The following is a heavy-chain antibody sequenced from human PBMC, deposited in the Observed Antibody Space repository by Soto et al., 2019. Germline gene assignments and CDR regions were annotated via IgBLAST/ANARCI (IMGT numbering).Heavy chain of an antibody. J-gene: IGHJ6*02. D-gene: IGHD5-12*01. V-gene: IGHV3-53*01. Sequence: EVQLVESGGGLIQPGGSLRLSCAASGFTVSRNYMSWVRQAPGKGLEWVSLIYTSGTTYYADSMKGRFTISRDNSKNTLYLQMNSLRAEDTAVYYCARDGSGQRLVMDVWGQGTTVTVSS. CDR2: IYTSGTT. CDR3: ARDGSGQRLVMDV. CDR1: GFTVSRNY.